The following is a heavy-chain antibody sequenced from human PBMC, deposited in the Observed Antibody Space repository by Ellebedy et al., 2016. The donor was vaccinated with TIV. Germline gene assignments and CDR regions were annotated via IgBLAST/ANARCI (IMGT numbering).Heavy chain of an antibody. CDR1: EFTFSNYG. CDR3: ATDGGWYRFED. Sequence: PGGSLRLSCATSEFTFSNYGMHWVRQAPGKGLEVVAVISYDGSEKYYADSVKGRFIISRDNSKNSLFLQMNSLRAEDTAVYYCATDGGWYRFEDWGQGTLVTVSS. CDR2: ISYDGSEK. J-gene: IGHJ4*02. V-gene: IGHV3-30*03. D-gene: IGHD6-19*01.